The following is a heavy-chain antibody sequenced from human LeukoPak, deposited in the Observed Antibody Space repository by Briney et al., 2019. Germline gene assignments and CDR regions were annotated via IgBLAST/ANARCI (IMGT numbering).Heavy chain of an antibody. D-gene: IGHD6-13*01. CDR1: GFTFSSYG. Sequence: PGGSLRLSCAASGFTFSSYGMHWVRQAPGKGLEWVAFIRYDGSNKYYADSVKGRFTISRDNSKNTLYLQMNSLRAEDTAVYYCAREGIAAAAIDYWGQGTLVTVSS. V-gene: IGHV3-30*02. CDR3: AREGIAAAAIDY. CDR2: IRYDGSNK. J-gene: IGHJ4*02.